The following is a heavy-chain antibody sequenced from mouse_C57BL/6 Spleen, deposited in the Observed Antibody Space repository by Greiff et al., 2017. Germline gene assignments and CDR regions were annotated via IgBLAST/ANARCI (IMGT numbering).Heavy chain of an antibody. J-gene: IGHJ1*03. V-gene: IGHV1-80*01. CDR3: ARNCYGSSYWYCDV. D-gene: IGHD1-1*01. CDR1: GYAFSSYW. CDR2: IYPGDGDT. Sequence: VQVVESGAELVQPGASVKISCKASGYAFSSYWMNWVKQRPGKGLEWIGQIYPGDGDTNYNGKFTGKARLTAAKSSSTAYMQLSSLTSEDSAVYFCARNCYGSSYWYCDVWGTGTTVTVSS.